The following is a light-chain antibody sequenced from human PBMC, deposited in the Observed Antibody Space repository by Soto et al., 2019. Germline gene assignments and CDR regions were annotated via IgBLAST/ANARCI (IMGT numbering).Light chain of an antibody. CDR2: GAS. J-gene: IGKJ5*01. V-gene: IGKV3-15*01. CDR1: QSVSSN. CDR3: QQYNNWST. Sequence: IVMTQSPATLSVSPWERANLSCRASQSVSSNLAWYQQKPGQAPRLLIYGASTRATGIPARFSGSGSGTEFTLTISSLQSEDFAVYYCQQYNNWSTFGQGTRLEIK.